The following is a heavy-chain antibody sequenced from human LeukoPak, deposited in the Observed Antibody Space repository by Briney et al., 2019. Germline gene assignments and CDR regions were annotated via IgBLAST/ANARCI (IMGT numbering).Heavy chain of an antibody. D-gene: IGHD3-10*01. CDR2: TYYSGST. Sequence: SETLSLTCTVSGGSISSGDYYWSWIRQPPGKGLEWIGYTYYSGSTFYNPSLKSRVTISVDTSKNQFSLKLSPVTAADTAVYYCARVTITMVRGVPSPRNYYYYGMDVWGKGTTVTVSS. CDR1: GGSISSGDYY. CDR3: ARVTITMVRGVPSPRNYYYYGMDV. V-gene: IGHV4-30-4*01. J-gene: IGHJ6*04.